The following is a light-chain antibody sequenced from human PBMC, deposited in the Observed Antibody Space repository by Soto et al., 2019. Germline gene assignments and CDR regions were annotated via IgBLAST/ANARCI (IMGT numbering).Light chain of an antibody. CDR3: QLAWT. J-gene: IGKJ1*01. V-gene: IGKV3-20*01. Sequence: EIVLTQSPGTLSLSPGERATLSCRASQSVSSSYLAWYQQKPGQAPRLLIYGASSRATGIPDRFSGSGSGTDFTLTISRLEPEDFSVYYCQLAWTFGQWTKVEIK. CDR1: QSVSSSY. CDR2: GAS.